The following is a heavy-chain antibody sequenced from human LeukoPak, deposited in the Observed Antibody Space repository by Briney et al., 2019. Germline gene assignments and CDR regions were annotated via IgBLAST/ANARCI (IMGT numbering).Heavy chain of an antibody. CDR3: AKRPYLFRGFDY. D-gene: IGHD2-21*01. CDR2: ISGSGGST. J-gene: IGHJ4*02. Sequence: GGSLRLSCAASGFTFSSYSMNWVRQAPGKGLEWVSAISGSGGSTYYADSVKGRFTISRDNSKNTLYLQMNSLRAEDTAVYYCAKRPYLFRGFDYWGQGTLVTVSS. CDR1: GFTFSSYS. V-gene: IGHV3-23*01.